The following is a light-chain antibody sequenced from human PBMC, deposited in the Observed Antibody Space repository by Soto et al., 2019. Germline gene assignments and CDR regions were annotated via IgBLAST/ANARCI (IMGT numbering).Light chain of an antibody. CDR1: QSISSW. CDR3: QQYNSYWT. Sequence: DIQMTQSHSILSASVGDRVTITCRASQSISSWLAWYQQIPGKAPKLLIYKASSLESGVPSRFSSSGSGTEFTLAISSLQPDDFAAYYCQQYNSYWTFVQGTKVEIK. V-gene: IGKV1-5*03. J-gene: IGKJ1*01. CDR2: KAS.